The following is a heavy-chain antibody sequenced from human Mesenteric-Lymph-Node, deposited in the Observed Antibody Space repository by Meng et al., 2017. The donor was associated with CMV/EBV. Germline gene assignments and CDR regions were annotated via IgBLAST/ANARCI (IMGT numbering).Heavy chain of an antibody. J-gene: IGHJ6*02. Sequence: SETLSLTCIVSGGSVTSDSYYWNWIRQPPGKGLEWIGHIYYSGGTNYNPSLKSRVTISVDTSKNQFSLQLSSVTAADTAMYYCARALRYSSSWPLGYYYYGMDVWGQGTTVTVSS. CDR3: ARALRYSSSWPLGYYYYGMDV. D-gene: IGHD6-13*01. CDR1: GGSVTSDSYY. V-gene: IGHV4-61*01. CDR2: IYYSGGT.